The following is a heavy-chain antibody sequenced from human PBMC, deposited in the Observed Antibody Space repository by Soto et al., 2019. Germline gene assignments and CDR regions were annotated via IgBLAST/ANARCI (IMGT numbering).Heavy chain of an antibody. V-gene: IGHV3-74*01. CDR2: INTDGSST. CDR1: GFTFSSHW. J-gene: IGHJ4*02. D-gene: IGHD2-8*01. CDR3: ARDPNGLSY. Sequence: EVKLVESGGGLVQPGGSLRLSSAASGFTFSSHWLHWVRQAPGKGLVWVARINTDGSSTRYADSVKGRFTISRDNAKNTLFLHMDSRRAEDTAVYYCARDPNGLSYWGQVTLVPVCS.